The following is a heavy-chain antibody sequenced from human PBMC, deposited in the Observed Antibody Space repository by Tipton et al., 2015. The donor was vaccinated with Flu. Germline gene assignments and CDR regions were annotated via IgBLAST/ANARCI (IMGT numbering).Heavy chain of an antibody. CDR2: IYPGDSDT. D-gene: IGHD3-10*01. Sequence: MQLVQSGAEVKEPGESLEISCKASGYNFASSWIAWVRQMPGKGLEWMGIIYPGDSDTRYSPSFQGQVTISVDESVNTAYLQWNSRRASDPAMYYCTRLPPMGSLVIPKEAYFDYWGQGTLVTVSS. CDR1: GYNFASSW. J-gene: IGHJ4*02. V-gene: IGHV5-51*01. CDR3: TRLPPMGSLVIPKEAYFDY.